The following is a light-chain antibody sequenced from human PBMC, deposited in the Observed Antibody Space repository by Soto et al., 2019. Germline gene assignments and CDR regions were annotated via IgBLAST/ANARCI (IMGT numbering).Light chain of an antibody. CDR2: GNS. CDR1: SSNIGAGYD. Sequence: QSVLTQPPSVSGAPGQRGTISCTGSSSNIGAGYDVHWYQQLPGKAPKLLIYGNSNRPSGVPDRFSGSKSGTSASLAITGLQAEDEADYYCQSYDSSLSGSKVVFGGGTKLTVL. V-gene: IGLV1-40*01. J-gene: IGLJ2*01. CDR3: QSYDSSLSGSKVV.